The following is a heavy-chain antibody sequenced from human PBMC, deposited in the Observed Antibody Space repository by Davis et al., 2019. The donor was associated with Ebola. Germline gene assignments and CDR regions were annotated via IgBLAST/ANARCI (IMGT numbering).Heavy chain of an antibody. V-gene: IGHV3-48*01. J-gene: IGHJ4*02. D-gene: IGHD4-11*01. Sequence: GESLKISCAASGFAFNDYSMNWVRQGPGKGLEWVSYISSSGSTIYYADSVKGRFTISRDNDENSLFLQMNSLRVDDTAVYYCARSPTLNYWGQGTLVTVSS. CDR3: ARSPTLNY. CDR2: ISSSGSTI. CDR1: GFAFNDYS.